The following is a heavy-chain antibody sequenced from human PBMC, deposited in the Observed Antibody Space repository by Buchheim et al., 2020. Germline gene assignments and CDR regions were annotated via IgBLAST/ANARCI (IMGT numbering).Heavy chain of an antibody. CDR1: GFSLTTSGVG. Sequence: QITLKESGPTLVKPTQTLTLTCTFSGFSLTTSGVGVGWIRKPPGKALDWLALIYWDDVERYSPSLKSSLTIPKDTSKNQVVLTMTNMDPVDTATYYCTHRGKSDQFDYWGQGTL. V-gene: IGHV2-5*02. CDR3: THRGKSDQFDY. CDR2: IYWDDVE. J-gene: IGHJ4*02. D-gene: IGHD3-10*01.